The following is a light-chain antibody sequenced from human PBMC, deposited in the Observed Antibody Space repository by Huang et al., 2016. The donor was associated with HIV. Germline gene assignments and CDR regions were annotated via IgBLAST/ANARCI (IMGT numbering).Light chain of an antibody. CDR2: DAS. J-gene: IGKJ2*01. Sequence: DIQMTQSPSSLSASVGDRVTITCQASQDISNYLNWYQQKPGKAPKLLIYDASTLETGLPSRFSGSGSGTDFTLTISNLQPEDIATYYCQQCDNLPYTFGQGTNLEIK. CDR3: QQCDNLPYT. V-gene: IGKV1-33*01. CDR1: QDISNY.